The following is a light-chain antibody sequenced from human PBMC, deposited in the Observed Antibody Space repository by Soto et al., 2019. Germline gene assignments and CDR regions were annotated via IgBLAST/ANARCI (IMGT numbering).Light chain of an antibody. CDR3: QQFGYSPIT. J-gene: IGKJ5*01. CDR1: QTLSSRH. Sequence: VLTQSPGTLSLSPGERATLSCRASQTLSSRHLAWYQQKPGQAPRLLIYGSSSRATDIPDRFSGSGSGTDFTLTINRVEPEDFAVYYCQQFGYSPITFGQGTRLEIK. CDR2: GSS. V-gene: IGKV3-20*01.